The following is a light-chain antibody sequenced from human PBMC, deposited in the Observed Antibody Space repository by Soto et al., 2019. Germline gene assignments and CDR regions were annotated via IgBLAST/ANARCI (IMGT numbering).Light chain of an antibody. CDR3: QLRTIRPVT. J-gene: IGKJ4*01. CDR2: DAS. CDR1: QSITKY. V-gene: IGKV3-11*01. Sequence: DIDLTQSPATLSSSPGERATLSCRASQSITKYLSWYQQKPGQAPRLLIYDASNRATGIPARFSGSGSGTDLTLTISSLEPEVFAVYYCQLRTIRPVTFGGGTKVEIK.